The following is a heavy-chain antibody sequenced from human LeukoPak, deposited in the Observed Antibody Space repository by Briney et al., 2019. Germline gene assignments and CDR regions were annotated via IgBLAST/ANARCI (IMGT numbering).Heavy chain of an antibody. CDR1: GFTFSSYG. CDR2: IRSNRNNK. CDR3: ARDTGDYYDSSGYYYAGRFDP. Sequence: AGSLRLSCAASGFTFSSYGMHWVRQAPGKGLEWVAFIRSNRNNKFYADSLKGRFTVFRDNSRNNVYLQMNSLRIEDTAVYYCARDTGDYYDSSGYYYAGRFDPWGQGTLVTVSS. D-gene: IGHD3-22*01. V-gene: IGHV3-30*02. J-gene: IGHJ5*02.